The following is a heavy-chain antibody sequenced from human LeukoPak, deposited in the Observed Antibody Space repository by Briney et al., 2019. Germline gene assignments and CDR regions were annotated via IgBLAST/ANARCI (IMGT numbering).Heavy chain of an antibody. CDR1: GGSISSTTYY. D-gene: IGHD3-9*01. J-gene: IGHJ4*02. CDR2: VYSSGST. Sequence: SETLSLTCTVSGGSISSTTYYWGWIRQPPGKGLEWIGSVYSSGSTYYNPSLKSRVTISVDTSKSQFSLKLSSVTAADTAMYYCARHVNDILTTLGAHFDYWGQGTLVTVSS. V-gene: IGHV4-39*01. CDR3: ARHVNDILTTLGAHFDY.